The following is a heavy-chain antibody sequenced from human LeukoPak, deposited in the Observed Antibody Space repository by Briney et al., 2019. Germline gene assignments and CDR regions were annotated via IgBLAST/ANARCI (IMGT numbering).Heavy chain of an antibody. CDR2: FDPEDGET. CDR3: ARDDIPTNGYYYGMDV. D-gene: IGHD1-26*01. CDR1: GYTLTELS. J-gene: IGHJ6*02. Sequence: ASVKVSCKVSGYTLTELSMHWARQAPGKGPEWMGGFDPEDGETIYAQKFQGRVTMTEDTSTDTAYMELSSLRSEDTAVYYCARDDIPTNGYYYGMDVWGQGTTVTVSS. V-gene: IGHV1-24*01.